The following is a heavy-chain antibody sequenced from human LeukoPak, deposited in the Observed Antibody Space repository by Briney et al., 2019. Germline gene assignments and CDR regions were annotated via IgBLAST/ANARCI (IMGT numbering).Heavy chain of an antibody. Sequence: GGSLRLSCAASGFIFSSYEMNWVRQAPGKGLEWVSYISSSDTSTYYADSVKGRFTISRDNAKNSLYLQMNGPRAEDTAVYYCARDAVAADYWGQGTLVTVSS. J-gene: IGHJ4*02. CDR3: ARDAVAADY. V-gene: IGHV3-48*03. D-gene: IGHD6-19*01. CDR1: GFIFSSYE. CDR2: ISSSDTST.